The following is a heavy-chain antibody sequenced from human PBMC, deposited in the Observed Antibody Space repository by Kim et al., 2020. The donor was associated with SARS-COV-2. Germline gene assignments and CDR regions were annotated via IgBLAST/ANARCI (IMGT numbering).Heavy chain of an antibody. CDR2: RT. J-gene: IGHJ4*02. V-gene: IGHV3-74*01. D-gene: IGHD2-21*02. Sequence: RTSHAYSVKGRFTISRDNAKNTLYLQMNSLRAEDTAVYYCARDNYYSFDYWGQGTLVTVSS. CDR3: ARDNYYSFDY.